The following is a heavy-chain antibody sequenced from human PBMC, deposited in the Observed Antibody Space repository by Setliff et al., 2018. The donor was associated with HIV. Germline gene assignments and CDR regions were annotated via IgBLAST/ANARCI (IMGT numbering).Heavy chain of an antibody. CDR1: GGSISRGSYS. V-gene: IGHV4-39*01. CDR3: ARALSYGSGTYSAAGF. J-gene: IGHJ4*02. Sequence: PSETLSLTCTVSGGSISRGSYSWGWIRQPPGKGLEWIGSISYTGIINYNPSLKRRVTISVDTSQNQFSLKLTSVTAADTAIYFCARALSYGSGTYSAAGFWGQGTLVTVSS. CDR2: ISYTGII. D-gene: IGHD3-10*01.